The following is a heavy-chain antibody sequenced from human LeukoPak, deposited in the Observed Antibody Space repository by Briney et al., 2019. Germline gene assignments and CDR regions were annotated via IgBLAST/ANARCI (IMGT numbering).Heavy chain of an antibody. CDR1: GDTFSSYA. V-gene: IGHV1-69*01. Sequence: SVKVSCKASGDTFSSYAISWVRQAPGQGLEWMGGIIPIFGTANYAQKFQGRVTITADESTSTAYMELSSLRSEDTAVYYCARDLLRFGELSGGSRPAYYFDYWGQGTLVTVSS. J-gene: IGHJ4*02. CDR2: IIPIFGTA. CDR3: ARDLLRFGELSGGSRPAYYFDY. D-gene: IGHD3-10*01.